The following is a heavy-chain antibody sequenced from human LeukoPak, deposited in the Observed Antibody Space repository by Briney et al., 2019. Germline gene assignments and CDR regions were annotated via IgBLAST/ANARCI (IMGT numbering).Heavy chain of an antibody. D-gene: IGHD4-17*01. J-gene: IGHJ4*02. V-gene: IGHV4-34*01. CDR1: GGSFSGYY. CDR3: ARKADEKSPVYGDYYDY. Sequence: SETLSLTCAVYGGSFSGYYWSWIRQPPGKGLEWIGEINHSGSTNYNPSLKSRVTISVDTSKNQFSLKLSSVTAADTAVYYCARKADEKSPVYGDYYDYWGQGTLVTVSS. CDR2: INHSGST.